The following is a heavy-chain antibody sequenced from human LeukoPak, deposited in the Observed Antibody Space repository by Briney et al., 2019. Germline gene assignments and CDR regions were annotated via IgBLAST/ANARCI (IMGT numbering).Heavy chain of an antibody. V-gene: IGHV6-1*01. J-gene: IGHJ5*02. Sequence: SQTLSLTCAISGDSFSSNSVTWNWIRQSPSRGLEWLGRTYYRSTWYNDYAVSVRGRITVNPDTSKNQFSLHLNSVTPEDTAVYYCARRLTQYDCFDPWGRGILVTVSS. CDR3: ARRLTQYDCFDP. CDR2: TYYRSTWYN. D-gene: IGHD2-2*01. CDR1: GDSFSSNSVT.